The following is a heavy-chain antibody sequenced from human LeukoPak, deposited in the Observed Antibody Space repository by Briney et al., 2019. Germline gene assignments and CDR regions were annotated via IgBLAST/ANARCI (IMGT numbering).Heavy chain of an antibody. D-gene: IGHD2-2*01. V-gene: IGHV3-23*01. Sequence: GGSLRPSCAASGFTFSSYAMSWVRQAPGKGLEWVSAISGSGGSTYYADSVKGRFTISRDNSKNTLYLQMNSLRAEDTAVYYCAKEYCSSTSCYELRYFDWLQYFQHWGQGTLVTVSS. CDR2: ISGSGGST. CDR1: GFTFSSYA. J-gene: IGHJ1*01. CDR3: AKEYCSSTSCYELRYFDWLQYFQH.